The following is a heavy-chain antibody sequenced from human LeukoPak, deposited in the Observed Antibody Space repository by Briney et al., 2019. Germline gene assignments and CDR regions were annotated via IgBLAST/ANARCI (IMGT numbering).Heavy chain of an antibody. CDR2: ISSSGSTI. CDR3: ARALYYYDSSGYHTPYYYGMDV. D-gene: IGHD3-22*01. CDR1: GFTFSDYY. V-gene: IGHV3-11*04. Sequence: GGSLRLSRAASGFTFSDYYMSWIRQAPGKGLEWVSYISSSGSTIYYADSVKGRFTISRDNAKNSLYLQMNSLRAEDTAVYYCARALYYYDSSGYHTPYYYGMDVWGRGTTVTVSS. J-gene: IGHJ6*02.